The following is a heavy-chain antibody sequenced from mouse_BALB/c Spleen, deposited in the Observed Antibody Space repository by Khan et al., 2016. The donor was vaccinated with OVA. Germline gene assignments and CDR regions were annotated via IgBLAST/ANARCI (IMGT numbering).Heavy chain of an antibody. J-gene: IGHJ3*01. D-gene: IGHD4-1*01. Sequence: VQLQQPGPGLVKPSQSLSLTCTVTGYSITSDYAWNWIRQFPGNKLEWMGYISYSGSTSYNPSLKSRISITRDTSKNQFFLQLNSVTSEDTATYYCAMGRTYWGQGTLVTVSA. CDR1: GYSITSDYA. V-gene: IGHV3-2*02. CDR3: AMGRTY. CDR2: ISYSGST.